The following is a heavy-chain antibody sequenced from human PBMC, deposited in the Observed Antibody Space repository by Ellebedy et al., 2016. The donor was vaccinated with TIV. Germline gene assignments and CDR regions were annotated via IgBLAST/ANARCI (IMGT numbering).Heavy chain of an antibody. Sequence: ASVKVSCXASGYTFTSYGISWVRQAPGQGLEWMGWINPNSGGTNYAQKFQGWVTMTRDTSISTAYMELSRLRSDDTAVYYCARGGCSSTSCYRPVIPYYYYGMDVWGQGTTVTVSS. CDR3: ARGGCSSTSCYRPVIPYYYYGMDV. V-gene: IGHV1-2*04. CDR1: GYTFTSYG. D-gene: IGHD2-2*01. J-gene: IGHJ6*02. CDR2: INPNSGGT.